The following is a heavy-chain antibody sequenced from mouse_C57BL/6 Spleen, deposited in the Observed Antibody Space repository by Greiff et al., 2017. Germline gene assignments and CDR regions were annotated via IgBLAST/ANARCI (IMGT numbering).Heavy chain of an antibody. J-gene: IGHJ3*01. CDR1: GYTFTDYC. CDR3: AGGDRSGYWFAY. D-gene: IGHD3-2*02. V-gene: IGHV1-53*01. Sequence: QVQLQQPGTELVKPGASVKLSCKASGYTFTDYCMHWVKQRPGQGLEWIGYINPSNGGTNYNEKFKGKATLTVDKSSSTAYMQLSSLTSEDSAVDYCAGGDRSGYWFAYWGQGTLVTVSA. CDR2: INPSNGGT.